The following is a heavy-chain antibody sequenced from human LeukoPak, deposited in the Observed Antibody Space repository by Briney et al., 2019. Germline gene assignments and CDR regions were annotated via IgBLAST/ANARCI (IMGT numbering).Heavy chain of an antibody. V-gene: IGHV1-2*02. CDR2: INPNSGGT. D-gene: IGHD6-19*01. Sequence: GASVKVSCKASGYTFTGYSIHWVRQAPGQGLEWMGWINPNSGGTNYAQKFQGRVTMTRDTSISTAYMELSRLTSDDTAVYYCARARISVTDTPPNWFDPWGQGTPVTVSS. CDR3: ARARISVTDTPPNWFDP. J-gene: IGHJ5*02. CDR1: GYTFTGYS.